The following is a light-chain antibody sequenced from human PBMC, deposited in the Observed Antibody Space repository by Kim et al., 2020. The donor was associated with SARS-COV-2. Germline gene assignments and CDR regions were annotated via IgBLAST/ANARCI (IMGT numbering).Light chain of an antibody. CDR2: QHT. V-gene: IGLV3-1*01. CDR1: KLEHKY. Sequence: SPGQTASIPCSGDKLEHKYQYISWYQQTPGQSPMLVMYQHTRRPSGIPERFSGSNSGNTATLTISGTHEMDEAHYYCQAWDNITEVLGGGTKLTVL. J-gene: IGLJ2*01. CDR3: QAWDNITEV.